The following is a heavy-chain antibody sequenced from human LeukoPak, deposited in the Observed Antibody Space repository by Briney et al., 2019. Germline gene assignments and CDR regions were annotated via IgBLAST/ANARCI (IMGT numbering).Heavy chain of an antibody. CDR3: AKGHYYGSGSLDY. D-gene: IGHD3-10*01. CDR1: GFTFNSYG. J-gene: IGHJ4*02. Sequence: GGSLRLSCAASGFTFNSYGMSWVRQAQGKGLEWVSVIGGRDGSTYYADSVKGRFTISRDNSKNTLYVQMNSLRAEDTAVYYCAKGHYYGSGSLDYWGQGTLVTVSS. CDR2: IGGRDGST. V-gene: IGHV3-23*01.